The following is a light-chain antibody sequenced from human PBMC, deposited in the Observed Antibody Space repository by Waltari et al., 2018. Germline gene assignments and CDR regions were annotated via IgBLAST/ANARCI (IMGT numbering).Light chain of an antibody. J-gene: IGLJ1*01. Sequence: QSALTQPPSASGSPGQSVTISCTGTSRNVGAYNYVSWYQQHPGKAPKLIIYEVTTRPSGVPDRFSGSKSGDTASLTVSGLQVEDEADYYCSSYAGSNNFVFGTGTKVTVL. CDR2: EVT. V-gene: IGLV2-8*01. CDR3: SSYAGSNNFV. CDR1: SRNVGAYNY.